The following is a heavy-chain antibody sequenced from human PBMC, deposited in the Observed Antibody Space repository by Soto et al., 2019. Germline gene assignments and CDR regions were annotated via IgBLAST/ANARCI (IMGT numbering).Heavy chain of an antibody. D-gene: IGHD4-17*01. CDR1: GGTFSSYT. J-gene: IGHJ6*02. CDR3: ARPRGTTVTSGGMDV. V-gene: IGHV1-69*02. CDR2: IIPILGIA. Sequence: QVQLVQSGAEVKKPGSSVKVSCKASGGTFSSYTISWVRQAPGQGLEWMGRIIPILGIANYAQKFQGRVTITGDKSTSTAYMELSSLRSEDTAVYYCARPRGTTVTSGGMDVWGQGTTVTVSS.